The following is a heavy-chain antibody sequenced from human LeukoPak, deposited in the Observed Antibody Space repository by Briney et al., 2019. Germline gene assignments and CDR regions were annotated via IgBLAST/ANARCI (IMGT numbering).Heavy chain of an antibody. CDR2: IIPIFGTA. V-gene: IGHV1-69*13. Sequence: SVTVSCKASGGTFSSYAISWVRQAPGQGLEWMGGIIPIFGTANYAQKFQGRVTITADESTSTAYMELSSLRSEDTAVYYCARDPYYYDSSGYDEVAFDIWGQGTMVTVSS. J-gene: IGHJ3*02. CDR3: ARDPYYYDSSGYDEVAFDI. CDR1: GGTFSSYA. D-gene: IGHD3-22*01.